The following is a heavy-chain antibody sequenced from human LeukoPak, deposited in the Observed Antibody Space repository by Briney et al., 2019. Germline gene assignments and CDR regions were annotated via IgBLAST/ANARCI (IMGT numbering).Heavy chain of an antibody. CDR3: ARDRYFDWLLADY. CDR1: GFTFSRNG. CDR2: IWYDGSDK. J-gene: IGHJ4*02. V-gene: IGHV3-33*01. D-gene: IGHD3-9*01. Sequence: GGSLRLSCAASGFTFSRNGMHWVRQAPGRGLEWVAVIWYDGSDKYYGDSVKGRFTISRDNSKNTLYLQMNSLRAEDTAVYYCARDRYFDWLLADYWGQGTLVTVSS.